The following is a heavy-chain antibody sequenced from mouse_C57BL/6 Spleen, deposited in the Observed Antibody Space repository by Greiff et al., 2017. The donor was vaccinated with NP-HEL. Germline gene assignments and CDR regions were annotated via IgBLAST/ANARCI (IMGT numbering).Heavy chain of an antibody. Sequence: QVQLQQSGAELVRPGASVKLSCKASGYTFTDYYINWVKQRPGQGLEWIARIYPGSGNTYYNEKFKGKATLTAEKSSSTAYMQLSSLTSEDSAVYFCARNYGYDAGYYFDYWGQSTTLTVSS. V-gene: IGHV1-76*01. D-gene: IGHD2-2*01. CDR3: ARNYGYDAGYYFDY. CDR2: IYPGSGNT. J-gene: IGHJ2*01. CDR1: GYTFTDYY.